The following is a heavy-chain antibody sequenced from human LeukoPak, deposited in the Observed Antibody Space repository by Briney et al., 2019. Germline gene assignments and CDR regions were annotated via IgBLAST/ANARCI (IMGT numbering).Heavy chain of an antibody. Sequence: GGSLRLSCAASGFTFSSHAMSWVRQAPGKGLEWVSGISGSGGSTYYADSVKGRFTISRDISNNTLYLQMNSLRAEDTAVYYCAKYYYDSSGYYRFSDFWGQGTLVTVSS. D-gene: IGHD3-22*01. V-gene: IGHV3-23*01. CDR3: AKYYYDSSGYYRFSDF. J-gene: IGHJ4*02. CDR2: ISGSGGST. CDR1: GFTFSSHA.